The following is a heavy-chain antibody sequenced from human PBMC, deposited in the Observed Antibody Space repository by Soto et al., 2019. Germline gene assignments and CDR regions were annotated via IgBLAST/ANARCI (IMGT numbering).Heavy chain of an antibody. V-gene: IGHV3-21*01. CDR3: TRDQGGSYDSWFDP. Sequence: EAQVVESGGGLVKPGGSLRLSCNFTFSMYSMNWVRQAPGKGLEWVASISSGSAFIKYADSVKGRFSISRDNAKNPVSQQMNSLRAEDMAMYYCTRDQGGSYDSWFDPWGRGTLVTVSS. D-gene: IGHD1-26*01. CDR2: ISSGSAFI. J-gene: IGHJ5*02. CDR1: TFSMYS.